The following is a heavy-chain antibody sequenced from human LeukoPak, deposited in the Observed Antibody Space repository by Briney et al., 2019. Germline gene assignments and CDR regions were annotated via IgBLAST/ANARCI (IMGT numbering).Heavy chain of an antibody. CDR1: GFTFSSYA. J-gene: IGHJ4*02. CDR3: AKDPARGQLGIFDY. CDR2: ISGSGGST. D-gene: IGHD6-6*01. V-gene: IGHV3-23*01. Sequence: GGSLRLSCAASGFTFSSYAMSWVRQAPGKGLELVSAISGSGGSTYYADSVKGRFTISRDNSKNTLYLQMNSLRAEDTAVYYCAKDPARGQLGIFDYWGQGVLVTVSS.